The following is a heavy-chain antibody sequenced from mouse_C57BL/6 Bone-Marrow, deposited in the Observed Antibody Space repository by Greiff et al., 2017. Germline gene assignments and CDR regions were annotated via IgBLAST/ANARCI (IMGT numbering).Heavy chain of an antibody. CDR1: GYYINSDY. J-gene: IGHJ2*01. CDR2: ISYSGST. CDR3: ARGVFDY. V-gene: IGHV3-8*01. Sequence: EVKLVESGPGLAKPSQTLSLTCSVTGYYINSDYWNWIRKFPGNKLEYIGYISYSGSTYYNPSPKRRISITRDTPKNQYYPQVNSVTTEDTGTYYCARGVFDYWGQGTTLTVSS.